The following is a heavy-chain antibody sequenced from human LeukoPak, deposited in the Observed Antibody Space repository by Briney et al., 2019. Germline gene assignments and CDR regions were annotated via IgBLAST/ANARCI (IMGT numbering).Heavy chain of an antibody. J-gene: IGHJ3*02. Sequence: SETLSLTCTVSGGSISSYYWSWIRQPPGKGLEWIGYIYYSGSTNYNPSLKSRVTISVDTSKNQFSLKLSSVTAADTAVYYCARGTAMENDVFDIGGQGTMVTVSS. CDR3: ARGTAMENDVFDI. D-gene: IGHD5-18*01. CDR1: GGSISSYY. V-gene: IGHV4-59*01. CDR2: IYYSGST.